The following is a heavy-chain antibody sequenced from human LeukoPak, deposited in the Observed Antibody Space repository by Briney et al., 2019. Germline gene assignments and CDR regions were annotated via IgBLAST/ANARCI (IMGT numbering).Heavy chain of an antibody. CDR1: GYTLTELS. J-gene: IGHJ4*02. D-gene: IGHD6-19*01. Sequence: ASVKVSCKVSGYTLTELSMHWVRQAPGKGLEWMGGFDPEDGETIYAQKFQGRVTMTEDTSTDTAYMELSSLRSEDTAVYYCARGGIAVAGTLYFDYWGQGTLVTVSS. CDR2: FDPEDGET. V-gene: IGHV1-24*01. CDR3: ARGGIAVAGTLYFDY.